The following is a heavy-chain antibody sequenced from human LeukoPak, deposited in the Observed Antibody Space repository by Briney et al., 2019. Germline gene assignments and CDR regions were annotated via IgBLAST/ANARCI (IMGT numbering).Heavy chain of an antibody. CDR1: GGSISSYY. Sequence: SETLSLTCTVSGGSISSYYWSWIRQPPGKGLEWIGYIYYSGSTNYTPSLKSRITISVDTSRNQFSLKLNSVTAADTAVYYCARSGRGSSAGFDYWGQGTVVTVSS. CDR3: ARSGRGSSAGFDY. V-gene: IGHV4-59*01. J-gene: IGHJ4*02. D-gene: IGHD3-10*01. CDR2: IYYSGST.